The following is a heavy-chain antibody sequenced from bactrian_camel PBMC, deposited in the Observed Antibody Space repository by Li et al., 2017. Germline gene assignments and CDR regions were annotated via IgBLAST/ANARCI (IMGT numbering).Heavy chain of an antibody. CDR1: GGTISNRC. D-gene: IGHD5*01. CDR2: IHTGDGST. J-gene: IGHJ4*01. V-gene: IGHV3S40*01. Sequence: DVQLVESGGGSVQAGGSLRLSCAASGGTISNRCVGWFRQAPGKEREGVAHIHTGDGSTYYADSVKGRFSISQDNAKNTVYLQMDSLKPEDTAVYYCVVGWDCTGPGCPLQGPGTQVTVS.